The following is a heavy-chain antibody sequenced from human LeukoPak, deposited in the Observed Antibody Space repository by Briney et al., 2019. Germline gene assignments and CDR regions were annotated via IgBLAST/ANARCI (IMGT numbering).Heavy chain of an antibody. CDR3: ARGRFYGSGSYMVGYYYYMDV. CDR1: GGSFSGYY. D-gene: IGHD3-10*01. V-gene: IGHV4-34*01. CDR2: INHMGST. J-gene: IGHJ6*03. Sequence: SETLSLTCAVYGGSFSGYYWSWIRQPPGKGLEWIGEINHMGSTNYNPSLKSRFTISVDTSKNQSSLNLGSGTPADTAVYYCARGRFYGSGSYMVGYYYYMDVWGKGTTVTVSS.